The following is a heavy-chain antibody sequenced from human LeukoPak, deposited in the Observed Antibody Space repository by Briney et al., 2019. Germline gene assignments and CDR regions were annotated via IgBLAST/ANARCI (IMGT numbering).Heavy chain of an antibody. Sequence: GESLKISCKGFGYSFTNYWIGWVRQMPGKGLEWMGIIYPGDSDTRYSPSFQGQVTISADKSISTAYLQWSSLKASDTAMYYCARPNCGGDCYSLYFQHWGQGTLVTVSS. V-gene: IGHV5-51*01. CDR1: GYSFTNYW. D-gene: IGHD2-21*01. J-gene: IGHJ1*01. CDR3: ARPNCGGDCYSLYFQH. CDR2: IYPGDSDT.